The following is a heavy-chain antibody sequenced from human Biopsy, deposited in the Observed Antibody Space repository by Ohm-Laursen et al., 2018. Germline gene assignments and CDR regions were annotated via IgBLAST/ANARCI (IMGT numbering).Heavy chain of an antibody. CDR2: IIAVSGLV. V-gene: IGHV1-69*10. CDR1: AGTFSNYA. CDR3: ATPFQYYDSWGGYPPFDH. Sequence: SVKVSCKASAGTFSNYAISWVRQAPGEGLEWMGGIIAVSGLVNYAPKFQGRVSITADKSTTTAYMELSNLKSEDTAVYYCATPFQYYDSWGGYPPFDHWGQGTLVTVSS. D-gene: IGHD3-3*01. J-gene: IGHJ4*02.